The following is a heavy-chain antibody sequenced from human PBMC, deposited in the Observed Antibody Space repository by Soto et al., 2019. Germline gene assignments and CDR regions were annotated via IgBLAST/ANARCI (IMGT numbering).Heavy chain of an antibody. D-gene: IGHD5-12*01. CDR3: AKYWIEGYDTEAYDI. CDR1: KFSFSNYG. CDR2: TTSDGRQT. J-gene: IGHJ3*02. Sequence: QLHLVESGGGVVKPGKSLRLSCTASKFSFSNYGMHWVRQAPGKGLEWVAVTTSDGRQTYYADSVKGRFTISRDNSKNTLYMQKNRLRSDDTDEYYCAKYWIEGYDTEAYDIWGQGTEVTVSS. V-gene: IGHV3-30*18.